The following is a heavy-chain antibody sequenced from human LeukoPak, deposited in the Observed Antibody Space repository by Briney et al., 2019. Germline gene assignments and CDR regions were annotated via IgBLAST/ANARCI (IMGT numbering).Heavy chain of an antibody. CDR1: GGSISSSNW. CDR2: IYHSGST. J-gene: IGHJ4*02. V-gene: IGHV4-4*02. Sequence: SGTLSLTCAVSGGSISSSNWWSWVRQPPGKGLEWIGEIYHSGSTNYNPSLKSRVTISVDKSKNQFSLKLSSVTAADTAVYYCARDGGWELLHFDYWGQGTLVTVSS. CDR3: ARDGGWELLHFDY. D-gene: IGHD1-26*01.